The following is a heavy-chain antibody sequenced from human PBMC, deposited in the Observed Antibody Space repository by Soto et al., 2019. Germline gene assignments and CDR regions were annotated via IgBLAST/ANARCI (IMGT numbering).Heavy chain of an antibody. Sequence: QVQLVQSGAEVKKPGASVKVSCKASGYTFTSYYMHWVRQAPGQGLEWMGIINPSGGSTSYAQKFQGRVTMTRDTSTSTVYMELSSLRSEDTAVYYCAGDLEYSSSSELCYFDYWGQGTLVTVSS. D-gene: IGHD6-6*01. CDR1: GYTFTSYY. V-gene: IGHV1-46*01. J-gene: IGHJ4*02. CDR2: INPSGGST. CDR3: AGDLEYSSSSELCYFDY.